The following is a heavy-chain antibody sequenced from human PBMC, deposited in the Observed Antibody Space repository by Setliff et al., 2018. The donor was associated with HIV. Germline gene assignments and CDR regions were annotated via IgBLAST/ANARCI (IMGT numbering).Heavy chain of an antibody. J-gene: IGHJ4*02. CDR1: GDSVSGYY. V-gene: IGHV4-59*02. D-gene: IGHD3-9*01. CDR2: IYYTGST. CDR3: ARGNPDFDILTGYLSHYFDY. Sequence: SETLSLTCTVSGDSVSGYYWTWIRQPPGKGLEWIGDIYYTGSTNFSPSLKSRVTISLDTSKNQFSLKLSSVSAADTAMYYCARGNPDFDILTGYLSHYFDYWGQGRLVTVSS.